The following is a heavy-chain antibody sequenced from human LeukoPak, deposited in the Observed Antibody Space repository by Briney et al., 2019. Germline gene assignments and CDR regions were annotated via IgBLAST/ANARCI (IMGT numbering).Heavy chain of an antibody. CDR3: AKDRDDVEAGGSFDI. D-gene: IGHD2-15*01. Sequence: GGSLRLSCAASGFTFNNYGMHWVRHAPGKGLEWVSFIPYDGRNNHFVDSVRGRFTNSRDNSKNTLYLQLNSLRPEDTAVYYCAKDRDDVEAGGSFDIWGQGTMVTVSS. J-gene: IGHJ3*02. CDR2: IPYDGRNN. V-gene: IGHV3-30*02. CDR1: GFTFNNYG.